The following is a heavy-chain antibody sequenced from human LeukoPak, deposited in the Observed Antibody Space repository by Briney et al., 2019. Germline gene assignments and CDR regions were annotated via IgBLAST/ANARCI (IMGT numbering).Heavy chain of an antibody. CDR3: ARRTLAYYDSSGYYYVGWLDP. CDR2: IYYSGST. CDR1: GGSTSSGSYY. D-gene: IGHD3-22*01. V-gene: IGHV4-39*01. Sequence: SETLSLTCNVSGGSTSSGSYYWGWIRQPPGRGLEWIGSIYYSGSTYYNPSLKSRVTISVDTSKNQFSLKLSSVTAADTAVYYCARRTLAYYDSSGYYYVGWLDPWGQGTLVTVSS. J-gene: IGHJ5*02.